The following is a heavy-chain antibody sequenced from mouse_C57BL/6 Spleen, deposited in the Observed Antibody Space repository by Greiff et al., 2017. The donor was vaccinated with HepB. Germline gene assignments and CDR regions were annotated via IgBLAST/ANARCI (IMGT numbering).Heavy chain of an antibody. CDR1: GYTFTSYW. Sequence: VKLQQPGAELVKPGASVKLSCKASGYTFTSYWMHWVKQRPGQGLEWIGMIHPNSGSTNYNEKFKSKATLTVDKSSSTAYMQLSSLTSEDSAVYYCARQQDYGSSNYFDYWGQGTTLTVSS. J-gene: IGHJ2*01. V-gene: IGHV1-64*01. D-gene: IGHD1-1*01. CDR3: ARQQDYGSSNYFDY. CDR2: IHPNSGST.